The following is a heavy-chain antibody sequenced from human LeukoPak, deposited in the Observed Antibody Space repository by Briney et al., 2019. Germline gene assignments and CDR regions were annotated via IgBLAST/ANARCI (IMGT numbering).Heavy chain of an antibody. D-gene: IGHD3-22*01. CDR3: AKEGDSSGYLDY. CDR1: GFTFSSYG. Sequence: PGGSLRLSCAASGFTFSSYGMHWVRQAPGKGLEWVAVISYDGSNKYYADSVKGRFTISRDNSKNTLYLQMNSLRAEDTAVYYCAKEGDSSGYLDYWSQGTLVTVSS. CDR2: ISYDGSNK. J-gene: IGHJ4*02. V-gene: IGHV3-30*18.